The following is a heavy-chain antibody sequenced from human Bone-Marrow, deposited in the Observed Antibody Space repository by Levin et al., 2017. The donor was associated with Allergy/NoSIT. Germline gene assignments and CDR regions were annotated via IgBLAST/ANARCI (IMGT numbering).Heavy chain of an antibody. J-gene: IGHJ4*02. CDR2: LNSDGSSI. CDR1: GFNFSNFW. D-gene: IGHD3-16*01. CDR3: AKDDIIMMST. V-gene: IGHV3-74*01. Sequence: GGSLRLSCVASGFNFSNFWMHWVRQAPGKGLEWVSRLNSDGSSIDYADSVKGRFTISRDNDRNTLYLQLNTLRTEDTALYYCAKDDIIMMSTWGQGSPVTVSS.